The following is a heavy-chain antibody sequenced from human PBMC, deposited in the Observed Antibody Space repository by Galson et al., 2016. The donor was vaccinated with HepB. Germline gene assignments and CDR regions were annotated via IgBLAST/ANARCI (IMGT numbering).Heavy chain of an antibody. CDR3: AMTPIEPLVYAIPQTFDY. D-gene: IGHD2-8*01. Sequence: SVKVSCKASGGTFNSMAISWLRQAPGQRLEWMGGIIPMMGSANYAQKFAGRVTMTADTSTITVYMELGTLRSEDTAVYFCAMTPIEPLVYAIPQTFDYWGQGTLVTVSS. CDR1: GGTFNSMA. V-gene: IGHV1-69*06. CDR2: IIPMMGSA. J-gene: IGHJ4*02.